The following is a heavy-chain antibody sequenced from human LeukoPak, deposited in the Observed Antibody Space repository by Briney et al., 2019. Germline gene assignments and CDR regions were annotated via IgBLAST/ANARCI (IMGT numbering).Heavy chain of an antibody. D-gene: IGHD2-21*01. Sequence: ASVKVSCKASGYTFTKYVVHWVRQAPGQRPEWMGWINAGNGDTKYSQNFQDRVTITRDTSTNTAYMELSSLTSEDTALYYCARDDCGDTCYPGGYWGQGTLVTVSS. CDR3: ARDDCGDTCYPGGY. CDR1: GYTFTKYV. V-gene: IGHV1-3*01. J-gene: IGHJ4*02. CDR2: INAGNGDT.